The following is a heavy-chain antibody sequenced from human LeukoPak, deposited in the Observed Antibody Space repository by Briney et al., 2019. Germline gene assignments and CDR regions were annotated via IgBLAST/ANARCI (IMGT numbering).Heavy chain of an antibody. CDR1: GGSISSYY. J-gene: IGHJ6*03. CDR2: IYYSGST. V-gene: IGHV4-59*01. CDR3: ARAYYYGSGRLQHYYRHV. Sequence: KTSETLSLTCTVSGGSISSYYWSWIRQPPGKGREWIGYIYYSGSTNYNPSLTSRVTISVDTSKNQFSLKLSSVPAADTALNYRARAYYYGSGRLQHYYRHVWGKGPTVTVSS. D-gene: IGHD3-10*01.